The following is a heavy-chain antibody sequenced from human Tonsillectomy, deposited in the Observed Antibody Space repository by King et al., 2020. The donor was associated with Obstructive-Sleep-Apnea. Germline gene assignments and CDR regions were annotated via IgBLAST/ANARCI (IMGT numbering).Heavy chain of an antibody. D-gene: IGHD5-18*01. J-gene: IGHJ3*02. CDR1: GFTFSTYA. Sequence: VQLVQSGGGVVQPGRSLRLSCAASGFTFSTYAMYWVRQAPGKGLEWVAVISSDGSNKNYADSVKGRFTISRDNSENTLYLQMNSLRAEDTAMYYCARERLRGYSYDPDAFDIWGQGTMVTVSS. CDR3: ARERLRGYSYDPDAFDI. V-gene: IGHV3-30*04. CDR2: ISSDGSNK.